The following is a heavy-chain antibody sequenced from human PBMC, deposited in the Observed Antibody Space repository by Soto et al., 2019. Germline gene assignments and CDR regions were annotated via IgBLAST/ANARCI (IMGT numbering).Heavy chain of an antibody. D-gene: IGHD6-19*01. CDR2: IKQDGSQT. Sequence: QLVESGGGLVQPGGSLRLSCAASGFTFSSFWMSWVRQAPGKGLEWVANIKQDGSQTYYVDSLKGRFTISRDNAENSLFLQMSRLRAEDTAMYYCVRHSSVWPLDYWGQGTLVAGSS. J-gene: IGHJ4*02. CDR1: GFTFSSFW. CDR3: VRHSSVWPLDY. V-gene: IGHV3-7*05.